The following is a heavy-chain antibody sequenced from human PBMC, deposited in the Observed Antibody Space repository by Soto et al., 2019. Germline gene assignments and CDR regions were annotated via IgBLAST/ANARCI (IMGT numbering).Heavy chain of an antibody. Sequence: ASVKVSCKASGGTFSSYAISWVRQAPGQGLEWMGGIIPIFGTANYAQKFQGRVTITADESTSTAYMELSSLRSEDTAVYYCASFYDSSGHVGGSYYFDYWGQGTLVTVSS. V-gene: IGHV1-69*13. CDR2: IIPIFGTA. CDR3: ASFYDSSGHVGGSYYFDY. D-gene: IGHD3-22*01. J-gene: IGHJ4*02. CDR1: GGTFSSYA.